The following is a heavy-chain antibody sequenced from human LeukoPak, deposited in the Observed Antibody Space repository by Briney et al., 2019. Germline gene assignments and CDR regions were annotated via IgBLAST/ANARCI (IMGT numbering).Heavy chain of an antibody. Sequence: PSETLSLTCTVYGGSFSGYYWSWIRQPPGKGLEWIGEINHSGSTNYNPSLKSRVTISVDTSKNQFSLKLSSVTAADTAVYYCARADLEMATVNRYYYGMDVWGQGTTVTVSS. V-gene: IGHV4-34*01. CDR3: ARADLEMATVNRYYYGMDV. D-gene: IGHD5-24*01. CDR2: INHSGST. J-gene: IGHJ6*02. CDR1: GGSFSGYY.